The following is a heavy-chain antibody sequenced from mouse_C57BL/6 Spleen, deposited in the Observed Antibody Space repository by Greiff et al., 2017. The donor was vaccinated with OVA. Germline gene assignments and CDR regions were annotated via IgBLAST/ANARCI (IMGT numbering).Heavy chain of an antibody. CDR2: IDPETGGT. CDR1: GYTFTDYE. V-gene: IGHV1-15*01. J-gene: IGHJ1*03. Sequence: QVQLKESGAELVRPGASVTLSCKASGYTFTDYEMHWVKQTPVHGLEWIGAIDPETGGTAYNQKFKGKAILTADKSSSTAYMELRSLTSEDSAVYYCTRGWDVGYFDVWGTGTTVTVSS. CDR3: TRGWDVGYFDV. D-gene: IGHD4-1*01.